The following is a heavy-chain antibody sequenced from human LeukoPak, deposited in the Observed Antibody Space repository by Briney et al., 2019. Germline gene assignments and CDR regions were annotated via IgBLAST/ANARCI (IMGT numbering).Heavy chain of an antibody. Sequence: GGSLRLSCANSGFTFSSYAMRWVRQAPGKGLEWVSGISSSGSGGSTYYADSVKGRFTISRDNSKNTLYLQINSVRAEDTAVYYCARAYSSSWYDFWGQGTLVTVSS. J-gene: IGHJ5*01. CDR3: ARAYSSSWYDF. CDR2: ISSSGSGGST. V-gene: IGHV3-23*01. CDR1: GFTFSSYA. D-gene: IGHD6-13*01.